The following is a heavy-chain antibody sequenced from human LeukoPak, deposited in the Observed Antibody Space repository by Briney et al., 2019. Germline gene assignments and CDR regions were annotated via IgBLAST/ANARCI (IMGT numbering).Heavy chain of an antibody. CDR2: ILHDEK. J-gene: IGHJ4*02. D-gene: IGHD2-15*01. V-gene: IGHV3-33*05. Sequence: GRSLRLSCAASGFTFSSFGMHWVRQAPGRGLEWVALILHDEKHYADSVKGRFTISRDSSKNTLYLQMDSLRAEDTAVYYCARYCSGGCYSGADYWGQGTLVTVPS. CDR3: ARYCSGGCYSGADY. CDR1: GFTFSSFG.